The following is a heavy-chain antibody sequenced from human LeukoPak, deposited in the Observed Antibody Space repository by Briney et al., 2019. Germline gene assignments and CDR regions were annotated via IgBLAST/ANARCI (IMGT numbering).Heavy chain of an antibody. J-gene: IGHJ4*02. CDR1: GGSISSDF. Sequence: SETLSLTCTVSGGSISSDFWSWIRQPPGKGLEWIGYIFYSGSTTYNPSLKSRVTISVDTSKNQFSLKLSSVTAADTAVYYCARLVDTAMIDYWGRGTLVTVSS. V-gene: IGHV4-59*08. CDR2: IFYSGST. CDR3: ARLVDTAMIDY. D-gene: IGHD5-18*01.